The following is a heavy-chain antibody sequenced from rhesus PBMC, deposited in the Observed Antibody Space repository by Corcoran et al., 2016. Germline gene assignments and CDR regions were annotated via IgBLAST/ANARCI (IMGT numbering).Heavy chain of an antibody. CDR1: GGSIRSGYYY. Sequence: QVQLQESGPGLVTPSETLSITCAVPGGSIRSGYYYWSWTRQPPGKGLEWIGYITYSGSTSYNPSLKSRVTISRDTSKNQFSLKLSSVTAADTAVYYCASGNGNRDYWGQGVLVTVSS. J-gene: IGHJ4*01. CDR2: ITYSGST. CDR3: ASGNGNRDY. D-gene: IGHD4-35*01. V-gene: IGHV4-122*02.